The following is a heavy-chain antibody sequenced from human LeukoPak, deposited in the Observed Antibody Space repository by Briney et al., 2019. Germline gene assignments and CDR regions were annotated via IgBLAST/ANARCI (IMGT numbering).Heavy chain of an antibody. J-gene: IGHJ4*02. CDR1: GFASSSYN. D-gene: IGHD6-25*01. V-gene: IGHV3-48*04. Sequence: GGSLRLSCAASGFASSSYNMNWVRQAPGKGLEWVSYISYTSNTIYYADSVKGRLAVSRDNAKDSLYLQLSSLKTEDTAVYYCVRMTHSGNSFDHWGQGTLVIVSS. CDR3: VRMTHSGNSFDH. CDR2: ISYTSNTI.